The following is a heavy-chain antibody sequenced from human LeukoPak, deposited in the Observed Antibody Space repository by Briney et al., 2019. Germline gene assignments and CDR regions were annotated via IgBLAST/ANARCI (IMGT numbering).Heavy chain of an antibody. CDR3: ARAEYTTSPRIDY. CDR1: GFPFSTYA. Sequence: GRSLRLSCAASGFPFSTYAMHWVRQAPDKGLEWVAFISYDGSNKYYADSVKGRFTISRDNSKNTLYLQMNSLRPEDTAVYYCARAEYTTSPRIDYWGQGTLVTVSS. V-gene: IGHV3-30-3*01. J-gene: IGHJ4*02. D-gene: IGHD6-6*01. CDR2: ISYDGSNK.